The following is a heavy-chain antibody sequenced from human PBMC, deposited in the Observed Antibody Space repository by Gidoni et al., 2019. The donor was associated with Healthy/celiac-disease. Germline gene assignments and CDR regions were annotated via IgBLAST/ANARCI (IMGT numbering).Heavy chain of an antibody. Sequence: KGRFTISRDDSKNTLYLQMNSLKTEDTAVYYCTTDTLYDSSGYYYFGYDYWGQGTLVTVSS. CDR3: TTDTLYDSSGYYYFGYDY. D-gene: IGHD3-22*01. J-gene: IGHJ4*02. V-gene: IGHV3-15*01.